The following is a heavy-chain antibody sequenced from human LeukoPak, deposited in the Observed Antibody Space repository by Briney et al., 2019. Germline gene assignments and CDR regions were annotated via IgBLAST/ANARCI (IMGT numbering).Heavy chain of an antibody. V-gene: IGHV4-59*01. CDR3: ASGSIVGVLWG. CDR2: IYYRGST. J-gene: IGHJ4*02. Sequence: SETLSLTCTVSDGSISSYYWSWIRQPPGKGLEWIGYIYYRGSTNYNPSLKSRVTMSVDTSKNQFSLKLSSVTAADTAVYYCASGSIVGVLWGWGQGTLVTVSS. D-gene: IGHD1-26*01. CDR1: DGSISSYY.